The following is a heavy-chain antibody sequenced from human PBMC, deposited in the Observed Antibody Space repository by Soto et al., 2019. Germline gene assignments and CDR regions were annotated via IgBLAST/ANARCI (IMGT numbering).Heavy chain of an antibody. CDR1: GFTFSSYG. D-gene: IGHD1-26*01. Sequence: PGGSLRLSCAASGFTFSSYGMHWVRQAPGKGLEWVAVISYDGSNKYYADSVKGRFTISRDNSKNTLYLQMNSLRAEDTAVYYCAKWSRGGATPYYYGMDVWGQGTTVTVSS. V-gene: IGHV3-30*18. CDR3: AKWSRGGATPYYYGMDV. J-gene: IGHJ6*02. CDR2: ISYDGSNK.